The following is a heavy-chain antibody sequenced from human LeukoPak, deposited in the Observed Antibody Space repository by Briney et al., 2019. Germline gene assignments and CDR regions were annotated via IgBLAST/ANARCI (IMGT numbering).Heavy chain of an antibody. CDR2: INSDGSIT. CDR3: ARYGGNAFDY. V-gene: IGHV3-74*01. D-gene: IGHD4-23*01. J-gene: IGHJ4*02. Sequence: GGSLRLSCAASGFTFSSYWMHWVRQAPGKGLVWVSRINSDGSITTYADPVRGRFTISRDNAKNTLYLQMNSLRAEDTAVYYCARYGGNAFDYWGQGTLVTVSS. CDR1: GFTFSSYW.